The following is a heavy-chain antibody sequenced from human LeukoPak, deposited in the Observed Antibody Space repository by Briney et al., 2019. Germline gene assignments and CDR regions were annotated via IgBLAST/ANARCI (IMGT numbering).Heavy chain of an antibody. J-gene: IGHJ4*02. CDR1: GYSFSSYW. V-gene: IGHV5-51*01. D-gene: IGHD2-8*01. Sequence: GESLKISCKGSGYSFSSYWIGWVRQMPGKGLKWMGIIYPGDSDATYSPSFQGQVTISADKSISTAYLQWRSLKASDTAMYYCARQGIVYASVDYWGQGTLVTVSS. CDR2: IYPGDSDA. CDR3: ARQGIVYASVDY.